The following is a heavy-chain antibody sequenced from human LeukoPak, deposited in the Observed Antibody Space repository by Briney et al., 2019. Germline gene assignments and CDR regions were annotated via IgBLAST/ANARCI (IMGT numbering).Heavy chain of an antibody. J-gene: IGHJ3*02. CDR2: INPNSGGT. CDR3: AREIAAAEIDAFDI. V-gene: IGHV1-2*02. Sequence: GASVKVSCKASGYTFTGYYMHWLRQAPGQGLEWMGWINPNSGGTNYAQKFQGRVTMTRDTSISTAYMELSRLRSDDTAVYYCAREIAAAEIDAFDIWGQGTMVTVSS. CDR1: GYTFTGYY. D-gene: IGHD6-13*01.